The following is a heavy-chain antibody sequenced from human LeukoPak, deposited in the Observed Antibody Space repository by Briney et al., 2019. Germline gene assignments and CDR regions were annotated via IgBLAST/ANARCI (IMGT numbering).Heavy chain of an antibody. CDR3: ARQRGYCSSTSCPNWFDP. CDR2: IYPGDSDT. J-gene: IGHJ5*02. CDR1: GYSFTSYW. D-gene: IGHD2-2*01. Sequence: GESLKISCKGSGYSFTSYWIGWVRQMPGKGLEWMGSIYPGDSDTRDSPSFQGQVTISADKSISTAYLQWSSLKASDTAMYYCARQRGYCSSTSCPNWFDPWGQGTLVTVSS. V-gene: IGHV5-51*01.